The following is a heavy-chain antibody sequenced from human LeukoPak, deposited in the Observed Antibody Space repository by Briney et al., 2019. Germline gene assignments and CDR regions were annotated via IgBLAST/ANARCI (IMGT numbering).Heavy chain of an antibody. CDR2: ISYDGSNK. CDR1: GFTFSSYD. V-gene: IGHV3-30*04. CDR3: ARSEPGIAVADPFDY. J-gene: IGHJ4*02. Sequence: GRSLRLSCAASGFTFSSYDMHWVREAPGKGLEWVAVISYDGSNKYYADSVKGRFTISRDNSKNTLYLQMNSLRAEDTAVYYCARSEPGIAVADPFDYWGQGTLVTVSS. D-gene: IGHD6-19*01.